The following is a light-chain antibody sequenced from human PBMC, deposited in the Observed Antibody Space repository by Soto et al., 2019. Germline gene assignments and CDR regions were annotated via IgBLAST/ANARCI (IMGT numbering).Light chain of an antibody. V-gene: IGKV3-11*01. Sequence: EIVLTQSPATLSLSPGERATLSCRASQSVSSYLLWYQQKPGQAPRLLIYDASNRATGIPARFSGSGSETDFTLTISSLEPEDFAVYYCQQYGTTLWTFGQGTKVDIK. CDR1: QSVSSY. CDR2: DAS. J-gene: IGKJ1*01. CDR3: QQYGTTLWT.